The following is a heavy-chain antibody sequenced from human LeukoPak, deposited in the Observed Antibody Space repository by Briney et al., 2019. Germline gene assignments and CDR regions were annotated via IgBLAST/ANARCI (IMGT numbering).Heavy chain of an antibody. D-gene: IGHD2-2*01. Sequence: ASVKVSCKASGYTFTSYGISWVRQAPGQGLEWMGWISAYNGNTNYAQKLQGRVTMTTDTSTSTAYMELRSLRSDDTAVYYCARVYFSLGVPAVPYYFDYWGQGTLVTVSS. CDR1: GYTFTSYG. CDR2: ISAYNGNT. J-gene: IGHJ4*02. CDR3: ARVYFSLGVPAVPYYFDY. V-gene: IGHV1-18*01.